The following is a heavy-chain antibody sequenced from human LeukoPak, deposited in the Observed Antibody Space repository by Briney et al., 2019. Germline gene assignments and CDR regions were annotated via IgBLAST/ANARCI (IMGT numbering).Heavy chain of an antibody. Sequence: SETLSLTRSVSGGSLTRHYWSWIRPPPGKGLECIAYIYYSGSTNYNASLKSRVAVSVDTSKIQFSLKMSSVTAADTAVYYCARGGTPTALTFFNHGGEGTLVTV. CDR3: ARGGTPTALTFFNH. V-gene: IGHV4-59*11. CDR2: IYYSGST. D-gene: IGHD4-23*01. J-gene: IGHJ4*02. CDR1: GGSLTRHY.